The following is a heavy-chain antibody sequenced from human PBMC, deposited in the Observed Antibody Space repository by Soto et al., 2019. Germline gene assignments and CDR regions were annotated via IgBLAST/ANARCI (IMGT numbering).Heavy chain of an antibody. Sequence: ASVKVSCKASGYTFTSYYMHWVRQAPGQGLEWMRIINPSGGSTSYAQKFQGRVTMTRDTSTSTVYMELSSLRSEDTAVYYCARDRQWLINYYYGMDVWGQGTTVTVSS. CDR2: INPSGGST. CDR1: GYTFTSYY. CDR3: ARDRQWLINYYYGMDV. D-gene: IGHD6-19*01. J-gene: IGHJ6*02. V-gene: IGHV1-46*01.